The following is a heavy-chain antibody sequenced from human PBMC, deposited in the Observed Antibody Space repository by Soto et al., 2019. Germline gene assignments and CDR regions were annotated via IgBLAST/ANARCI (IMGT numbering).Heavy chain of an antibody. J-gene: IGHJ4*02. CDR1: GGSISSGGYY. D-gene: IGHD3-9*01. CDR2: IYYSGST. V-gene: IGHV4-31*03. Sequence: PSETLSLTCTVSGGSISSGGYYWSWIRQHPGKGLEWIGYIYYSGSTYYNPSLKSRVTISVDTSKNQFSLKLSSVTAADTAVYYCARSGGLVPLFDYWGQGTLVTVSS. CDR3: ARSGGLVPLFDY.